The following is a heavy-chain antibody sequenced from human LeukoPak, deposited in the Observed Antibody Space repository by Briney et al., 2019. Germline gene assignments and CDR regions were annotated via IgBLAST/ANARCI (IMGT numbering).Heavy chain of an antibody. D-gene: IGHD1-26*01. CDR2: IIPIFGTA. Sequence: SVKVSCKASGGTFSSYAISWVRQAPGQGLEWMGGIIPIFGTANYAQKFQGRVTITTDESTSTAYMELSSLRSGDTAVYYCASYSGSFFNFDYWGQGTLVTVSS. CDR1: GGTFSSYA. V-gene: IGHV1-69*05. CDR3: ASYSGSFFNFDY. J-gene: IGHJ4*02.